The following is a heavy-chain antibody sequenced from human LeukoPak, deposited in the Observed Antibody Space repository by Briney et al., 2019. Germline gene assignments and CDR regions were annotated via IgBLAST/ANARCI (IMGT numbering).Heavy chain of an antibody. J-gene: IGHJ4*02. D-gene: IGHD4-23*01. V-gene: IGHV1-2*02. CDR2: INPNSGGT. Sequence: ASVKVSCKASGYTFTGYYMHWVRQAPGQGLEWMGWINPNSGGTNYALKFQGRVTMTRDTSISTAYMELSRLRSDDTAVYYCARDYGGNSIWGFDYWGQGTLVTVSS. CDR3: ARDYGGNSIWGFDY. CDR1: GYTFTGYY.